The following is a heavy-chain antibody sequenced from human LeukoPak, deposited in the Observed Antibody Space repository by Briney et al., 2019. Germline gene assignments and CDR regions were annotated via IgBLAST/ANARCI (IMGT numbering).Heavy chain of an antibody. CDR3: AKDRSSSWYDDAFDI. CDR2: TSGSGGST. CDR1: GFTFSSYA. D-gene: IGHD6-13*01. J-gene: IGHJ3*02. V-gene: IGHV3-23*01. Sequence: PGGSLRLSCAASGFTFSSYAVSWVRQAPGKGLEWVSSTSGSGGSTYYADSVKGRFTISRDNSKNTLFLQMNSLRVEDTAVYYCAKDRSSSWYDDAFDIWGQGTTVTVYS.